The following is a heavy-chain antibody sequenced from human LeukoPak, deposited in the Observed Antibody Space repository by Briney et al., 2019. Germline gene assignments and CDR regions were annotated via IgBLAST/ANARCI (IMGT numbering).Heavy chain of an antibody. CDR1: GYTFTGYY. CDR2: INPNSGGT. CDR3: ARVGSYCSSTSCYAGSWFDP. D-gene: IGHD2-2*01. Sequence: ASVKVSCKASGYTFTGYYMHWVRQAPGQGLEWMGWINPNSGGTNYAQKFQGRVTMTRDTSISTAYMELSRLRSDDTAVYYRARVGSYCSSTSCYAGSWFDPWGQGTLVTVSS. V-gene: IGHV1-2*02. J-gene: IGHJ5*02.